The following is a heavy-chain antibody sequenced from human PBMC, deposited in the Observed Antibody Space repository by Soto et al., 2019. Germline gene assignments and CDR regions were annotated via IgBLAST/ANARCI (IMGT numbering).Heavy chain of an antibody. Sequence: QVQLRETGPGLVKPSGTLSLICSVSGGSLGTSNWWSWVRQSPGKGLQWIGDIYETGRTKYNPSLQRRLTIAVDESKTQFWLSLASATAAYTAVYYCARSKLRVWECTCGPFDYRGQGNQVIVSS. CDR2: IYETGRT. J-gene: IGHJ4*02. CDR1: GGSLGTSNW. D-gene: IGHD3-3*01. V-gene: IGHV4-4*02. CDR3: ARSKLRVWECTCGPFDY.